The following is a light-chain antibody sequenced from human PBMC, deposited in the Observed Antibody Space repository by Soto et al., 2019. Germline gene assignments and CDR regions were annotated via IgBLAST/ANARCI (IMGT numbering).Light chain of an antibody. CDR2: DNN. J-gene: IGLJ2*01. CDR1: SSNIGAGYD. CDR3: QSYDSSLRGSL. V-gene: IGLV1-40*01. Sequence: QSLLTQPPSVSGAPGQRVTISCTGSSSNIGAGYDVHWYQQLPGTAPKLLIYDNNNRPSGVPDRISGSKSGTSASLAITGLQAEDEADYYCQSYDSSLRGSLFGGGTQLTVL.